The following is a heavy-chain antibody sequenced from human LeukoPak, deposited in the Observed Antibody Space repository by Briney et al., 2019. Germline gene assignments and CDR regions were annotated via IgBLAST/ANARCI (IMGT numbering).Heavy chain of an antibody. V-gene: IGHV4-61*02. CDR3: ARESKYYYDSSGYYRAPTPDY. CDR1: GGSISSGSYD. J-gene: IGHJ4*02. CDR2: IYTSGST. Sequence: SETLSLTCTVSGGSISSGSYDWGWSRQPGGKGREWIVRIYTSGSTNYNPSRKRRVTISVDPSKNQFSLKLSSVTAADTAVYYCARESKYYYDSSGYYRAPTPDYWGQGTLVTVSS. D-gene: IGHD3-22*01.